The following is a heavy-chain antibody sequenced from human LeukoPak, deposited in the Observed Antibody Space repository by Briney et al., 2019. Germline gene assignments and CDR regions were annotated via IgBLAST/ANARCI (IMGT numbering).Heavy chain of an antibody. J-gene: IGHJ4*02. Sequence: PSETLSLTCTVSGYSINSGYYWGWIRQPPGKGLEWIGSIYHSGSTYYNPSLKSRAIISVDTSKNQFSLKLSSVTAADTAVYYCARLLYVWGSYRFDYWGQGTLVTVSS. D-gene: IGHD3-16*02. CDR1: GYSINSGYY. CDR3: ARLLYVWGSYRFDY. V-gene: IGHV4-38-2*02. CDR2: IYHSGST.